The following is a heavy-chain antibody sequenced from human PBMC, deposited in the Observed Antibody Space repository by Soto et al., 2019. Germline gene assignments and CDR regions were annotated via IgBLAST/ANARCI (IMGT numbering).Heavy chain of an antibody. D-gene: IGHD2-2*01. Sequence: QVQLVQSGAEVKKPGASVKVSCKASGYTFTGYYMHWVRQAPGQGLEWMGWINPNSGGTNYAQKFQGWVTMTRDTSISTAYMELSRLRSDDTAVYYCARALSDCSSTSCYALDYWGQGTLVTVSS. CDR1: GYTFTGYY. V-gene: IGHV1-2*04. CDR3: ARALSDCSSTSCYALDY. CDR2: INPNSGGT. J-gene: IGHJ4*02.